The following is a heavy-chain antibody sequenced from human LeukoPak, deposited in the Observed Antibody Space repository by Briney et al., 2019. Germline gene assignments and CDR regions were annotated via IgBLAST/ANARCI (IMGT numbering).Heavy chain of an antibody. CDR1: GGTFSSYA. Sequence: ASVKVSCKASGGTFSSYAISWVRQAPGQGLEWMGGIIPIFGTANYAQKFQGRVTITADESTSTAYMELSSLRSEDTAVYYCARDTVRPLSLYYHYYMDVWGKGTTVTISS. CDR3: ARDTVRPLSLYYHYYMDV. D-gene: IGHD4-17*01. J-gene: IGHJ6*03. V-gene: IGHV1-69*13. CDR2: IIPIFGTA.